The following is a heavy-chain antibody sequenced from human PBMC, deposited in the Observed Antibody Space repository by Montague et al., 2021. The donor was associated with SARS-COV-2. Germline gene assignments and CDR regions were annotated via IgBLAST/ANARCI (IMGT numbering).Heavy chain of an antibody. J-gene: IGHJ4*02. D-gene: IGHD3-10*01. V-gene: IGHV4-38-2*02. CDR1: GYSISSGYY. CDR3: ARVDILTMVRGSIRGGCNFGY. Sequence: SETLSLTCSVTGYSISSGYYWGWFRHSPLRGLVWIGTDHHSEGXSXNPXXXSRVTISVDQSMTQFSLKLISVTAANTAAYYCARVDILTMVRGSIRGGCNFGYWGQGTLVTVSS. CDR2: DHHSEGX.